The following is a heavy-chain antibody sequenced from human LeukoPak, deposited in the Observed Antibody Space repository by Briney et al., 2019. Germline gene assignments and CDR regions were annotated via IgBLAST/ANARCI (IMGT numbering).Heavy chain of an antibody. J-gene: IGHJ5*02. V-gene: IGHV1-46*01. CDR2: INPSGGST. D-gene: IGHD2-15*01. CDR1: GYTFTSYY. CDR3: AREEYCSGGSCSQGFDP. Sequence: ASVKVSCETSGYTFTSYYMHWVRQAPGQGLEWMGIINPSGGSTSYAQKFQGRVTMTRDTSTSTVYMELSSLRSEDTAVYYCAREEYCSGGSCSQGFDPWGQGTLVTVSS.